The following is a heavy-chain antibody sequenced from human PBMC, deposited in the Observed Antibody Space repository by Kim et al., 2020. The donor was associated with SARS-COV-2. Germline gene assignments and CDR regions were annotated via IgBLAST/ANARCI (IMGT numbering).Heavy chain of an antibody. Sequence: ASVKVSCKVSGYTLTELSMHWVRQAPGKGLEWMGGFDPEDGETIYAQKFQGRVNMTEDTSTDTAYMELSSLRSEDTAVYYCATAADSSSALDIWGQGTMVTVSS. D-gene: IGHD6-13*01. J-gene: IGHJ3*02. CDR2: FDPEDGET. V-gene: IGHV1-24*01. CDR1: GYTLTELS. CDR3: ATAADSSSALDI.